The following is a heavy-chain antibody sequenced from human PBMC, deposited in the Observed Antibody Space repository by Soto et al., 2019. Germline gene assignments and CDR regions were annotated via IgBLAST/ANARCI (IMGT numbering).Heavy chain of an antibody. D-gene: IGHD3-3*01. V-gene: IGHV3-21*01. Sequence: GGSLRLSCAASGFTFSSYSMNWVRQAPGKGLEWVSSISSSSYIYYAESVKGRFTISRDNAKNSLYLQMNSLRAEDTAVYYCASDFWSGYYRAFDIWGQGTMVTVSS. CDR1: GFTFSSYS. CDR3: ASDFWSGYYRAFDI. CDR2: ISSSSYI. J-gene: IGHJ3*02.